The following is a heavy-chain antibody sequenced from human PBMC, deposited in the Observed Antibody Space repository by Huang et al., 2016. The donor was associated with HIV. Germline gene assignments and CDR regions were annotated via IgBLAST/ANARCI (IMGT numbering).Heavy chain of an antibody. V-gene: IGHV2-5*02. CDR3: AHSAYDTSGYFFRMHFDF. CDR2: IYWDDDR. Sequence: QITLKESGPTLVKPTHTLTLTCTFSGFSLSDGEVGVGWIRQPPGKALEWLALIYWDDDRRYSPSLKSRITSTKDSSINQVVLTMTNRDPMDTATYYCAHSAYDTSGYFFRMHFDFWGQGTLVTVSS. CDR1: GFSLSDGEVG. J-gene: IGHJ4*02. D-gene: IGHD3-22*01.